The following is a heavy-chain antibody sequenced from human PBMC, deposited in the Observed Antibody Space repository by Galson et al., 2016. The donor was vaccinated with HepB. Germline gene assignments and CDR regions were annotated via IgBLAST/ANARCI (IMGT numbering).Heavy chain of an antibody. V-gene: IGHV4-31*03. Sequence: TLSLTCSISGGSISSGAYYWTWIRQHPGKGLEWIGYINYSGTTYYNPSLMSRLTISLDTPKNHFSLRLSSVTHADPAVYYCASSECLPNAFDIWVQGTMVTVSS. CDR3: ASSECLPNAFDI. J-gene: IGHJ3*02. CDR2: INYSGTT. CDR1: GGSISSGAYY. D-gene: IGHD5/OR15-5a*01.